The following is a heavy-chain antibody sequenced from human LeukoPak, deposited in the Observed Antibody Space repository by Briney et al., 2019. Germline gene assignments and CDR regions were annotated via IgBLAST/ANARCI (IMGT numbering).Heavy chain of an antibody. Sequence: SQTLSLTCTVSGGPISSGDYYWSWIRQPPGKGLEWIGYIYYSGSTYYNPSLKSRVTISVDTSKNQFSLKLSSVTAADTAVYYCARDRASSSWYIENWFDPWGQGTLVTVSS. V-gene: IGHV4-30-4*08. J-gene: IGHJ5*02. CDR3: ARDRASSSWYIENWFDP. CDR2: IYYSGST. D-gene: IGHD6-13*01. CDR1: GGPISSGDYY.